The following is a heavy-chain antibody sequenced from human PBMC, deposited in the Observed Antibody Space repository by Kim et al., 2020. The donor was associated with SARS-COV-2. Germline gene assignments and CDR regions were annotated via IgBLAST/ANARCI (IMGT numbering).Heavy chain of an antibody. CDR3: ARERGHCSGGSCYWVWFDP. V-gene: IGHV4-59*01. D-gene: IGHD2-15*01. J-gene: IGHJ5*02. Sequence: SRVTISVDTSKNQFSLKLSSVTAADTAVYYCARERGHCSGGSCYWVWFDPWGQGTLVTVSS.